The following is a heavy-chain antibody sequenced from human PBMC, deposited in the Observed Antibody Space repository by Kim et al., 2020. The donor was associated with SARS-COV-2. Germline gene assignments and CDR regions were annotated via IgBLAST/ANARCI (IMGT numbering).Heavy chain of an antibody. J-gene: IGHJ4*02. Sequence: YKNSADTVKGRFTISRDNAKNSLYLQMNSLRAKDTAVYYCARDFRRYFDYWGQGTLVTVSS. CDR3: ARDFRRYFDY. V-gene: IGHV3-11*06. CDR2: YK. D-gene: IGHD3-10*01.